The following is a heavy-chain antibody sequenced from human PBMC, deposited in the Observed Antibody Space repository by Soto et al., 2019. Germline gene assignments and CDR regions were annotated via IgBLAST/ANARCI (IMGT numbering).Heavy chain of an antibody. CDR3: ARDREIAAAGTVIPYFDY. V-gene: IGHV5-51*01. CDR1: GYSFTGYW. J-gene: IGHJ4*02. CDR2: TYPGDSDT. D-gene: IGHD6-13*01. Sequence: GESLKISCTGSGYSFTGYWIGWVRQMPGKGLEWMGITYPGDSDTRYSPSFQGRVTISRDNSKNTLYLQMNSLRAEDTAVYYCARDREIAAAGTVIPYFDYWGQGTLVTVSS.